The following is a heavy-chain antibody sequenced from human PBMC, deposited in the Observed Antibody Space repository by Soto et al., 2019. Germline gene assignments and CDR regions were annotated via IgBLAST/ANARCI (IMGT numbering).Heavy chain of an antibody. CDR3: ARHRHPRGTVGATSPLDP. D-gene: IGHD1-26*01. J-gene: IGHJ5*02. Sequence: DVQLVESGGGLVQPGGSLRLSCAISGFSVSSNYLSWVRQAPGKGLEWVSVHYSGGSTYYADSVQGRFTISRDKSNNTIYLQMRRVRAEDTAVYFFARHRHPRGTVGATSPLDPWGQGTQVTVSS. CDR1: GFSVSSNY. V-gene: IGHV3-53*01. CDR2: HYSGGST.